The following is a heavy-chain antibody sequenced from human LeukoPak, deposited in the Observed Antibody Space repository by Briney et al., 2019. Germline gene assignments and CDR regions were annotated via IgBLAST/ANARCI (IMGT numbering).Heavy chain of an antibody. CDR2: IKQDGSGT. CDR1: GFILSRYW. Sequence: PGGSLRLSCEASGFILSRYWMTWVRQAPGKGLEWVANIKQDGSGTFYVDSVKGRFTISRDNAKKTLYLQMNSLRDEDTAVYYCVRGLDSWGLGTLVTVSS. J-gene: IGHJ5*01. V-gene: IGHV3-7*04. CDR3: VRGLDS.